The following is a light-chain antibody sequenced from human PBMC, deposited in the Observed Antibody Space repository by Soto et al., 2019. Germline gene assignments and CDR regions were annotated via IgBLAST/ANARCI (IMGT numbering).Light chain of an antibody. V-gene: IGLV3-21*02. CDR2: DDS. Sequence: SYELTQPPSMSGAPGQTATITCGGTNIGSKSVQWYQQKSGQAPVLVVYDDSDRPSGIPERFSGSNSGNTATLTISRVEAEDEADYSCQVWDSGPDHVVFGGGTKVTVL. J-gene: IGLJ2*01. CDR3: QVWDSGPDHVV. CDR1: NIGSKS.